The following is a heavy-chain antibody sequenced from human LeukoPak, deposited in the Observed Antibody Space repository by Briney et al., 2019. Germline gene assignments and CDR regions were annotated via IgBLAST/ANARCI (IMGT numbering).Heavy chain of an antibody. CDR1: GFTFSSYW. D-gene: IGHD2-2*01. Sequence: GGSLRLSCAASGFTFSSYWMSWVRQAPGKGLEWVANIKQDGSEKYYVDSVKGRFTISRDNAKNSLYLQMNSLRAEDTAVYYCAKPGPDIVVVPADLYFDYWGQGTLVTVSS. CDR2: IKQDGSEK. CDR3: AKPGPDIVVVPADLYFDY. V-gene: IGHV3-7*01. J-gene: IGHJ4*02.